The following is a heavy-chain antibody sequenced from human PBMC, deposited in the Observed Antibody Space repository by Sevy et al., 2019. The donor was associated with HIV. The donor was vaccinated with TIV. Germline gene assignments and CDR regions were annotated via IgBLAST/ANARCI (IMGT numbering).Heavy chain of an antibody. J-gene: IGHJ6*02. D-gene: IGHD3-3*01. Sequence: ASVKVSCKASGGTFSSYAISWVRQAPGQGLEWMGGIIPIFGTANYAQTFQGRVTITADESTSTAYMELSSLRSEDTAVYYCAGDLGSGYYTQGYYYGMDVWGQGTTVTVSS. CDR3: AGDLGSGYYTQGYYYGMDV. CDR2: IIPIFGTA. CDR1: GGTFSSYA. V-gene: IGHV1-69*13.